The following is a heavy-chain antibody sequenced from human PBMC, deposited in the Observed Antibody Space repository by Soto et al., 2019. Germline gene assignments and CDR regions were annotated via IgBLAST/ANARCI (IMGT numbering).Heavy chain of an antibody. D-gene: IGHD3-22*01. CDR2: VSTNNADT. CDR1: GYTFTAYG. Sequence: ASVKVSCKTSGYTFTAYGLAWLRQAPGQRPEWMGWVSTNNADTNYAQKFQGRVSMTSDRSTTTTYMELRSLRSDDTAIYYCAREPSTDGSAYYPFPYWGQGTLVTVSS. J-gene: IGHJ4*02. V-gene: IGHV1-18*01. CDR3: AREPSTDGSAYYPFPY.